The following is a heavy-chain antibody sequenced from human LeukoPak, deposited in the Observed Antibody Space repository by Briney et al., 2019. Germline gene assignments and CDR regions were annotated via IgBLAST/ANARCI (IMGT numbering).Heavy chain of an antibody. V-gene: IGHV3-48*01. J-gene: IGHJ5*02. CDR3: ARDRRGSSIAARTGWFDP. CDR2: ISSSSSTI. CDR1: GFTFSSYS. D-gene: IGHD6-6*01. Sequence: GGSLRLSCAASGFTFSSYSMNWVRQAPGKGLEWDSYISSSSSTIYYADSVKGRFTISRDNAKNSLYLQMNSLRAEDTAVYYCARDRRGSSIAARTGWFDPWGQGTLVTVSS.